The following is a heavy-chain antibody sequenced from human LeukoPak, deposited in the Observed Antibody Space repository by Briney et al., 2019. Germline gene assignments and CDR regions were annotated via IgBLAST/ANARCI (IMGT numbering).Heavy chain of an antibody. CDR3: ARLDTAMVTYY. J-gene: IGHJ4*02. CDR2: ISSSGSTI. CDR1: GFTFSSYE. V-gene: IGHV3-48*03. Sequence: GGSLRLSCAASGFTFSSYEMNWVRQAPGKGLEWVSYISSSGSTIYYADSVKGRFTISRDNAKNSLYLQMNSLRAEDTAVYYCARLDTAMVTYYWGQGTLVTVSS. D-gene: IGHD5-18*01.